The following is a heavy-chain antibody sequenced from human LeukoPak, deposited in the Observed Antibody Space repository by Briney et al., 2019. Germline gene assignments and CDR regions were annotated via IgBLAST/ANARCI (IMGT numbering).Heavy chain of an antibody. D-gene: IGHD6-13*01. CDR3: ARVYSSSWSSQD. Sequence: PGGSLRLSCAASGFTFNSYTVNWVRQVPGKGLEWVSSISSSSSYIYYSDSVKGRFTISRDNAKNSLYLQMNSLRAEDTAVYYCARVYSSSWSSQDWGQGTLVTVSS. V-gene: IGHV3-21*01. J-gene: IGHJ4*02. CDR2: ISSSSSYI. CDR1: GFTFNSYT.